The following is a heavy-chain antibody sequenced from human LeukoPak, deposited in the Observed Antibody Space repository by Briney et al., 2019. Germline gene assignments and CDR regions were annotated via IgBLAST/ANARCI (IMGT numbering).Heavy chain of an antibody. CDR2: IYYSGST. V-gene: IGHV4-59*08. D-gene: IGHD1-26*01. CDR1: GVSISSYY. Sequence: SESLSLTCTVSGVSISSYYWSWIRQPPGKGLEWIGYIYYSGSTNYNPSLKSRVTISVDTSKNQFPMKLSSVTAADTAVYYCARLEWELQGYFDYWGQGTLVTVSS. CDR3: ARLEWELQGYFDY. J-gene: IGHJ4*02.